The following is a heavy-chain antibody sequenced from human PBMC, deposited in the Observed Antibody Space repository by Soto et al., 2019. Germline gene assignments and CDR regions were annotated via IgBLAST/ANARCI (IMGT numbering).Heavy chain of an antibody. J-gene: IGHJ3*02. CDR1: GGSISSYY. CDR2: IYYSGST. D-gene: IGHD3-10*01. CDR3: ARALPGGGSYYKNDAFDI. V-gene: IGHV4-59*08. Sequence: PSETLSLTCTVSGGSISSYYWSWIRQPPGKGLEWIGYIYYSGSTNYNPSLKSRVTISVDTSKNQFSLKLSSVTAADTAVYYCARALPGGGSYYKNDAFDIWGQGTMVTVSS.